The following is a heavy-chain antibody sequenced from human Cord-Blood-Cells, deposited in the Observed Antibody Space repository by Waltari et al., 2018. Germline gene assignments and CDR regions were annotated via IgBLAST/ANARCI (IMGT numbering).Heavy chain of an antibody. J-gene: IGHJ4*02. CDR2: IIPIFGTA. V-gene: IGHV1-69*12. Sequence: QVQLVQSGAEVKKPGSSVKVSCKASGGTFSSYAICWVRQAPGQGLEWMGGIIPIFGTANYAQKFQGRVTITADESTSTAYMELSSLRSEDTAVYYCARVVVPAAIRPQYYFDYWGQGTLVTVSS. CDR1: GGTFSSYA. D-gene: IGHD2-2*01. CDR3: ARVVVPAAIRPQYYFDY.